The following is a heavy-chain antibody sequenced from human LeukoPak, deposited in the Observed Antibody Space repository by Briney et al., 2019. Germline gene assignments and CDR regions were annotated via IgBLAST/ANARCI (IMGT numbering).Heavy chain of an antibody. V-gene: IGHV3-11*01. CDR3: ARERVDALDI. CDR1: GFTFSDFH. Sequence: GGSLRLSCAASGFTFSDFHMCWIRQAPGKGLEWVSFSSTSGSTIFYADSVKGRFTISRDNAKNSLYLQMNSLRAEDTAVYYCARERVDALDIWGPGTMVTVSS. J-gene: IGHJ3*02. CDR2: SSTSGSTI.